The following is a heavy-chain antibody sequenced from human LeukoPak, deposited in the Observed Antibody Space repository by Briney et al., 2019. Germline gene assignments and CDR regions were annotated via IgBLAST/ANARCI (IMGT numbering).Heavy chain of an antibody. Sequence: GRSLRLSCAASGFAVNTYDMHRVRQAPGEGPQWIAYFGISGTIYYADSVRGRFTISRDSAKNSLYLQMNGLRVDDTAIYYCAGYGVYPYWGQGTPVTVSS. V-gene: IGHV3-48*01. CDR2: FGISGTI. CDR1: GFAVNTYD. CDR3: AGYGVYPY. J-gene: IGHJ4*02. D-gene: IGHD5/OR15-5a*01.